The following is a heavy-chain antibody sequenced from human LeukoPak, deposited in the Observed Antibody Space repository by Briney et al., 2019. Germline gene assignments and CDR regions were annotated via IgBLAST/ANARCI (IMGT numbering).Heavy chain of an antibody. J-gene: IGHJ4*02. CDR1: GGSISSGGYW. D-gene: IGHD5-12*01. CDR2: ISYGGNT. CDR3: ARAPVATPSEFDY. V-gene: IGHV4-31*03. Sequence: SETLSLTCTVSGGSISSGGYWWSWIRQHPGKGPEWIGYISYGGNTYYNPSLKSRVAISADTPKNQFSLKLSSTTAADTAVYYCARAPVATPSEFDYWGQGTLVTVSS.